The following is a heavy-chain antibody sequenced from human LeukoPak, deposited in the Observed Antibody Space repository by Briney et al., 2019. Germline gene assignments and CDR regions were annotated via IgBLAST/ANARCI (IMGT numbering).Heavy chain of an antibody. CDR3: ARDLSGWGNSIY. CDR1: GYTFINYY. V-gene: IGHV1-46*01. CDR2: INPNTDST. J-gene: IGHJ4*02. D-gene: IGHD2/OR15-2a*01. Sequence: GASVEVSCKASGYTFINYYLHWVRQAPGQGLVWMGQINPNTDSTNCARMFQGRVTMTADTSTSTVYMELNSLTSDDTAVYYCARDLSGWGNSIYWGQGTPVTVS.